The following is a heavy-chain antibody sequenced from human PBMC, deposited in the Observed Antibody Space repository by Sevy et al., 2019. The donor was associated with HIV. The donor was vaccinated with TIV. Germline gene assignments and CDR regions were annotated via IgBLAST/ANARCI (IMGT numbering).Heavy chain of an antibody. J-gene: IGHJ4*02. Sequence: GGSLRLSCAASGFTFSSYGMHWVRQAPGKGLEWVAFIRYDGSNKYYADSVKGRFTISRDNSKNTLYLQMNGLRAEDTAVYYCAKDQGLGAAPFDYWGQGTLVTVSS. D-gene: IGHD3-16*01. CDR1: GFTFSSYG. CDR3: AKDQGLGAAPFDY. V-gene: IGHV3-30*02. CDR2: IRYDGSNK.